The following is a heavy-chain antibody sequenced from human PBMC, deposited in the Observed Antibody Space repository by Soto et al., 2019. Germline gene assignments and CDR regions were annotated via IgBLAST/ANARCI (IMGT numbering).Heavy chain of an antibody. CDR3: ATGLGRDYDYVWGSYRRLYYFDY. D-gene: IGHD3-16*02. Sequence: ASVKVSCKASGYTFTSYGISWVRQAPGQGLEWMGWISAYNGNTNYAQKLQGRVTMTTDTSTSTAYMELRSLRSDDTAVYYCATGLGRDYDYVWGSYRRLYYFDYWGQGTLVTVSS. CDR1: GYTFTSYG. J-gene: IGHJ4*02. V-gene: IGHV1-18*01. CDR2: ISAYNGNT.